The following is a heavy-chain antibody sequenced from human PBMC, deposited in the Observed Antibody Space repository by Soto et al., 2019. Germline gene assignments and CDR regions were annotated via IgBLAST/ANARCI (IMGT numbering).Heavy chain of an antibody. D-gene: IGHD2-21*02. CDR2: IYYSGTT. J-gene: IGHJ3*02. CDR1: GGSISSYY. CDR3: GSTQYGGNSSGVFDI. V-gene: IGHV4-59*12. Sequence: PSETLSLTCTVSGGSISSYYWNWIRQPPGKEPEYIGYIYYSGTTYYNPSLRGRVTISVDTSTKQFSLKLSSVTAADTAVYYCGSTQYGGNSSGVFDIWGQGTMVPVSS.